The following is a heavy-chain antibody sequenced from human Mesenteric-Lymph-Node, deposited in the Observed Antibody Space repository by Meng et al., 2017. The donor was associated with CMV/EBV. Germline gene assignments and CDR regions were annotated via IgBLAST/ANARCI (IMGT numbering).Heavy chain of an antibody. J-gene: IGHJ4*02. CDR3: ARGDDFWSGRPFDY. V-gene: IGHV4-61*01. Sequence: SETLSLTCTVAGGSVSSGTYYWSWIRQPPGKGLEWIGCFYYSGSTTYNPSLKSRVTISVDTSKNQFSLNLTSVTAADTAVYFCARGDDFWSGRPFDYWGQGTLVTVSS. CDR1: GGSVSSGTYY. D-gene: IGHD3-3*01. CDR2: FYYSGST.